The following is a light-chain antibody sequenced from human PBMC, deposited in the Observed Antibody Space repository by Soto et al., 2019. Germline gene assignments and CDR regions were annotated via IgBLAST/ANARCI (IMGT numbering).Light chain of an antibody. CDR2: AAS. V-gene: IGKV3-20*01. Sequence: EIVLTQSPGTLSLSPGERATLSCRASQSISSTYLAWYQQKPGQAPRLLIFAASSRATGIPDRFGGSGSGTDFPLPIRRLEPEDFAMYYCQQYVKSPYTFGPGTKVEIK. CDR1: QSISSTY. J-gene: IGKJ3*01. CDR3: QQYVKSPYT.